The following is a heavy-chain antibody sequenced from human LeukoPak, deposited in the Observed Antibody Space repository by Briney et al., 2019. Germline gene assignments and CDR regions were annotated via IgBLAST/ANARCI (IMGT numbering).Heavy chain of an antibody. J-gene: IGHJ4*02. CDR3: ASGEGATTGIDY. Sequence: GASVKVSCKASGGTFSSYAISWVRQAPGQRLDGMGWINAGNGNTKYSQKFQGRVTITRDTSASTAYMELSSLRSEDTAVYYCASGEGATTGIDYWGQGTLVTVSS. CDR2: INAGNGNT. D-gene: IGHD1-26*01. CDR1: GGTFSSYA. V-gene: IGHV1-3*01.